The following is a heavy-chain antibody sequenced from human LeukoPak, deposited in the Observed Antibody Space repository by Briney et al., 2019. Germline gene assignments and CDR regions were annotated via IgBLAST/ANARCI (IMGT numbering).Heavy chain of an antibody. V-gene: IGHV1-69*06. CDR2: IIPIFGTP. CDR3: ARDTNMILLDY. Sequence: SVKVSCKASGDTFNNNAINWVRQAPGQGLEWMGSIIPIFGTPNYAQKFERRLTITADRSTTTAYMELSSLRAEDTAVYYCARDTNMILLDYWGQGTLIIVSS. CDR1: GDTFNNNA. D-gene: IGHD3-22*01. J-gene: IGHJ4*02.